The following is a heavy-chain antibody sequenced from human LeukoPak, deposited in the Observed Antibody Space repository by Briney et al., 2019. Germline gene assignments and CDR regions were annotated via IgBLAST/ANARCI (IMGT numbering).Heavy chain of an antibody. J-gene: IGHJ3*02. CDR1: GGSISSYY. Sequence: SETLSLTCSVPGGSISSYYWSWLRQPAGKGLEWIGRMYTSGSTNYNPSLTSRGTMSLDTSKNQFSLQLSSVTAADTAVYYCASLSSGSAFDMWGQGTMVTVSS. D-gene: IGHD3-22*01. V-gene: IGHV4-4*07. CDR3: ASLSSGSAFDM. CDR2: MYTSGST.